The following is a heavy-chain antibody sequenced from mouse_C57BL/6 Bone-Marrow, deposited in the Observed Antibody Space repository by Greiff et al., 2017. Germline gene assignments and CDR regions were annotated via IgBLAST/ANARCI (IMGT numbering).Heavy chain of an antibody. V-gene: IGHV1-52*01. CDR1: GYTFTSYW. J-gene: IGHJ2*01. CDR3: ARNYYGSSYGVLYYFDY. Sequence: QVQLQQPGAELVRPGSSVKLSCKASGYTFTSYWMHWVKQRPIQGLEWIGNIDPSDSETHYNQKFKDKATLTVDKSSSTAYMQLSSLTTEDSAVYFCARNYYGSSYGVLYYFDYWGQGTTLTVSS. CDR2: IDPSDSET. D-gene: IGHD1-1*01.